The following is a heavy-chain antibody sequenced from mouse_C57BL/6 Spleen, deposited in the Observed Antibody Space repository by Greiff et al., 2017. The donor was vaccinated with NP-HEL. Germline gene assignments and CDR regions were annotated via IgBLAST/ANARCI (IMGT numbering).Heavy chain of an antibody. CDR1: GYTFTDYE. D-gene: IGHD2-4*01. Sequence: QVQLQQSGAELVRPGASVTLSCKASGYTFTDYEMHWVKQTPVHGLEWIGDIDPATGGTTYNQKFKGKAILTADKSSSTAYMELRSLTSEDSAVYYCTRGIRDYDEGFAYWGQGTLVTVSA. J-gene: IGHJ3*01. CDR2: IDPATGGT. CDR3: TRGIRDYDEGFAY. V-gene: IGHV1-15*01.